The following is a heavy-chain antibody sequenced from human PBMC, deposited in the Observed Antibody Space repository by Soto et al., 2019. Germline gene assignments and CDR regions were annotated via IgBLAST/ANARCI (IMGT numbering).Heavy chain of an antibody. Sequence: GGSLRLSCAASGFTFSSYWMSWVRQGPGKGPEWVANIKQDGSEKYYVDSVKGRFTISRDNAKNSLYLQMTSLRAEDTAVYQCAKSLSAIPGDSWGQGTLVTVSS. CDR1: GFTFSSYW. J-gene: IGHJ4*02. V-gene: IGHV3-7*05. D-gene: IGHD2-2*01. CDR3: AKSLSAIPGDS. CDR2: IKQDGSEK.